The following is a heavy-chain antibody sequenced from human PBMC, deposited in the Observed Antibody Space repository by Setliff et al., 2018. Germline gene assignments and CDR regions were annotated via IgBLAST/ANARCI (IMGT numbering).Heavy chain of an antibody. J-gene: IGHJ4*02. D-gene: IGHD3-16*01. CDR3: ARDGGPRALDC. V-gene: IGHV4-61*02. CDR2: MYTSGSA. CDR1: GGSISSGDYY. Sequence: SETLSLTCTVSGGSISSGDYYWSWIRQPAGKGLEWIGRMYTSGSANYNPSLRSRVTISLDTSKNQFSLRLNSVTAADTAVYYCARDGGPRALDCWGQGTLVTVSS.